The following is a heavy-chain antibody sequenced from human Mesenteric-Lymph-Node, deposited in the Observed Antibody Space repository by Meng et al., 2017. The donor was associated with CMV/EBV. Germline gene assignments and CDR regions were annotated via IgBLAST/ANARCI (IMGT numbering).Heavy chain of an antibody. Sequence: ASVKVSCKTSGYPLSAYHIHWVRQAPGQGRAWLGWIFPNSGDTKYAQKFRGRVTMTRDTSIRTAYMELDRLTSDDTAVYYCAVLPYVSASMSHWGQGALVTVSS. J-gene: IGHJ4*02. CDR3: AVLPYVSASMSH. CDR2: IFPNSGDT. V-gene: IGHV1-2*02. CDR1: GYPLSAYH. D-gene: IGHD3-10*02.